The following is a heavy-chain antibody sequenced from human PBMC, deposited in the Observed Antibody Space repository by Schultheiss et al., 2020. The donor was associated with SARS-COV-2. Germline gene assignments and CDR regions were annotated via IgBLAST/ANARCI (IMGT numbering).Heavy chain of an antibody. CDR2: SSSSSSYI. CDR3: ARGNRLDYYYYGMDV. Sequence: GGSLRLSCAASGFTFSSYSMNWVRQAPGKGLAWVSSSSSSSSYIYYADSVKGRFTISRDNAKNSLYLQMNSLRAEDTAVYYCARGNRLDYYYYGMDVWGQGTMVTVSS. V-gene: IGHV3-21*01. D-gene: IGHD6-19*01. J-gene: IGHJ6*02. CDR1: GFTFSSYS.